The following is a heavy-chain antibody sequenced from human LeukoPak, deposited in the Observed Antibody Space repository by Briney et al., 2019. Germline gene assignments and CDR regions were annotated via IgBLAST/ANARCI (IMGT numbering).Heavy chain of an antibody. CDR2: ISDNTGKT. CDR3: AKVAGDRMDY. D-gene: IGHD6-13*01. Sequence: ASVKVSCKASGYTFATYGFCWVRQAPGHGLQWMGWISDNTGKTDYAQKFQGRVTMTTDTSTSTAYMELRSLRPDDTAVYYCAKVAGDRMDYWGQGTLLTVSS. V-gene: IGHV1-18*01. CDR1: GYTFATYG. J-gene: IGHJ4*02.